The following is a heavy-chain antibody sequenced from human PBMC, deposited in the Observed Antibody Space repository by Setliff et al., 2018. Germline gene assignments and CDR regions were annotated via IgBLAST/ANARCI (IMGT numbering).Heavy chain of an antibody. Sequence: ASVKVSCKASGYTFTSYYMHWVRQAPGQGLEWMGIINPSGGSTSYAQKFQGRVTMTRDTSTSTVYMELSSLRSEDTAVYYCARVQLEEMATIFLDYWGQGTLVTVS. J-gene: IGHJ4*02. CDR2: INPSGGST. CDR1: GYTFTSYY. V-gene: IGHV1-46*01. D-gene: IGHD5-12*01. CDR3: ARVQLEEMATIFLDY.